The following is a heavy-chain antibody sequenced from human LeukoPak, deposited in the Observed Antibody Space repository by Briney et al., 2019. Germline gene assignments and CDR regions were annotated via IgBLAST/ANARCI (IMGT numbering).Heavy chain of an antibody. D-gene: IGHD1-20*01. CDR1: GFTFSSYG. J-gene: IGHJ4*02. V-gene: IGHV3-30*18. Sequence: ARSLRLSCVTSGFTFSSYGMHWVRQVPGKGLEWVAVISYDAKSSYHVDSVKGRFTISRDNSKNTLYLQMNSLRAEDTAVYCCAKVRVVFNWIYAYYFDYWGQGTLVTVSS. CDR2: ISYDAKSS. CDR3: AKVRVVFNWIYAYYFDY.